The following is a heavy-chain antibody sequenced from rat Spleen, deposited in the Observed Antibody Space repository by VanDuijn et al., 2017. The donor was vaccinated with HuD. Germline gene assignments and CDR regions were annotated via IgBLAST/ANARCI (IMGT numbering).Heavy chain of an antibody. V-gene: IGHV3-1*01. CDR1: GYSITSNY. CDR3: ARYYGYNYPHYFDY. Sequence: EVQLQESGPGLVKPSQSLSLTCSVTGYSITSNYWGWIRKFPGNKMEWMGYISYSGSTSYNPSLKSRISITRDTSKNQFFLQLNSVTTEDTATYYCARYYGYNYPHYFDYWGQGVMVTVSS. J-gene: IGHJ2*01. CDR2: ISYSGST. D-gene: IGHD1-9*01.